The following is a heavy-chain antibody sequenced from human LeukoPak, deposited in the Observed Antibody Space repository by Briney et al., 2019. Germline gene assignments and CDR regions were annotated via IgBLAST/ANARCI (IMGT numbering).Heavy chain of an antibody. Sequence: ASVKVSCKASGYTFTSYYLYWVRQAPGQGLEWMGIINPSGGSTNYAQKFQGRVTMTRDTSTSTVYMELSSLRSDDTAVYYCARGPAAIYYYYYMDVWGKGTTVTVSS. D-gene: IGHD2-2*01. CDR2: INPSGGST. J-gene: IGHJ6*03. V-gene: IGHV1-46*01. CDR3: ARGPAAIYYYYYMDV. CDR1: GYTFTSYY.